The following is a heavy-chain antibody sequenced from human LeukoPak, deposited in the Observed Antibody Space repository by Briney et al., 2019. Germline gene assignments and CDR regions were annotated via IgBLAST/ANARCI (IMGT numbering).Heavy chain of an antibody. D-gene: IGHD1-26*01. J-gene: IGHJ4*02. CDR1: GFTFSMHA. Sequence: GGSLRLSCAASGFTFSMHALHWVRQAPGKGPVCWAVISHDATDKYYADSVKGRFTISRDNSKNTLYLQMNSLRAEDTAVYYCARWGVGATAGGLDYWGQGTQVIVSS. CDR3: ARWGVGATAGGLDY. CDR2: ISHDATDK. V-gene: IGHV3-30*04.